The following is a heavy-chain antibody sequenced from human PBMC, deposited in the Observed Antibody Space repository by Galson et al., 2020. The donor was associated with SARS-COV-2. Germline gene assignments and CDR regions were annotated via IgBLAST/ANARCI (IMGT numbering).Heavy chain of an antibody. Sequence: ASVKVSCKASGYTFTGYYMHWVRQAPGQGLEWMGWINPNSGGTNYAQKFQGWVTMTRDTSISTAYMELSRLRSDDTAVYYWARGATMTTVTTGPWDYYYYMDVWGKETTVTVSS. CDR3: ARGATMTTVTTGPWDYYYYMDV. V-gene: IGHV1-2*04. CDR1: GYTFTGYY. D-gene: IGHD4-17*01. J-gene: IGHJ6*03. CDR2: INPNSGGT.